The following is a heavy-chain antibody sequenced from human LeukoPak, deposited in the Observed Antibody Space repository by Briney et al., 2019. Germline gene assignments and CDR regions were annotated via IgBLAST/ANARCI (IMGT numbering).Heavy chain of an antibody. V-gene: IGHV4-39*01. CDR3: ARRSSSGWLVVDY. Sequence: SQTLSLTCTVSGGSISSSSYYWGWIRQPPGKGLEWIGSIYYSGSTYYNPSLKSRVTISVDTSKNQFSLKLSSVTAADTAVYYCARRSSSGWLVVDYWGQGTLATVSS. D-gene: IGHD6-19*01. J-gene: IGHJ4*02. CDR2: IYYSGST. CDR1: GGSISSSSYY.